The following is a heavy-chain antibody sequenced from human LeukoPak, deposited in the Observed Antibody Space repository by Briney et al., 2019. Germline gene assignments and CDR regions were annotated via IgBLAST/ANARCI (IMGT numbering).Heavy chain of an antibody. CDR3: ANVLTAMVNFDYFDY. J-gene: IGHJ4*02. D-gene: IGHD5-18*01. Sequence: GGSLRLSCAASGFTFSSYAMSWVRQAPGKGLEWVSAISGSGGSTYYADSVKGRFTISRDNSKNTLYLQMNSLGAEDTAVYYCANVLTAMVNFDYFDYWGQGTLVTVSP. CDR1: GFTFSSYA. V-gene: IGHV3-23*01. CDR2: ISGSGGST.